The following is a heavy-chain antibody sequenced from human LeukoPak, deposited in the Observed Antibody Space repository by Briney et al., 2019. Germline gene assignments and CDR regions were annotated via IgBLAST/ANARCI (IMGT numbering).Heavy chain of an antibody. V-gene: IGHV3-9*03. D-gene: IGHD1-26*01. CDR1: GFTFKYYA. J-gene: IGHJ4*02. CDR3: GKGLGTQEEGDYYLDY. CDR2: ISCYSGSI. Sequence: GSSLRLSRAASGFTFKYYAMLWLRHAPGKGREYVSGISCYSGSIHYADSVKGRFTISSDNAKNSLYLEMNDLRALDMAFFYCGKGLGTQEEGDYYLDYWGQGTLVTVSS.